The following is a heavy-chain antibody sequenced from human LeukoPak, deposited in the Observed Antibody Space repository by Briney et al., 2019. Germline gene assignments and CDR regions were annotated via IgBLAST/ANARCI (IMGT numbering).Heavy chain of an antibody. CDR2: ISYDGSNK. CDR3: AKGGSGDSEYFDY. V-gene: IGHV3-30*18. J-gene: IGHJ4*02. CDR1: GFTFSSYG. Sequence: PGGSLRLSCAASGFTFSSYGMHWVRQAPGKGLEWVAVISYDGSNKYYADSVKGRFTISRDNSKNTLYLQMNSLRAEDTAVYYCAKGGSGDSEYFDYWGQGTLVTVSS. D-gene: IGHD3-10*01.